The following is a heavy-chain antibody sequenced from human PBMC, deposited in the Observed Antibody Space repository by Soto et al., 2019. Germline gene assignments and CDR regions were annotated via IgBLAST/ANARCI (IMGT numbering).Heavy chain of an antibody. J-gene: IGHJ4*02. D-gene: IGHD3-22*01. V-gene: IGHV1-69*13. CDR3: ARSYYDSSGYYPRLFFDY. Sequence: GASVKVSCTASGGTFSSYAISWVRQAPGQGLEWMGGIIPIFGTANYAQKFQGRVTITADESTSTAYMELSSLRSEDTAVYYCARSYYDSSGYYPRLFFDYWGQGTLVTVSS. CDR2: IIPIFGTA. CDR1: GGTFSSYA.